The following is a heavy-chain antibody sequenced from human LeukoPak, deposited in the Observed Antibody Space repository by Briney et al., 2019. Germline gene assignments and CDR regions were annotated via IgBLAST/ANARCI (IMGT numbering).Heavy chain of an antibody. CDR1: GFTFSDNY. D-gene: IGHD3-22*01. V-gene: IGHV3-7*03. Sequence: GGSLRLSCAASGFTFSDNYMSWIRQAPGKGLEWVANIKQDGSVKYYVDSVKGRFTISRDNAKNTLYLQMSSLRAEDTAVYYCAKDKYYYDSSGCLDYWGQGTLVTVSS. CDR3: AKDKYYYDSSGCLDY. J-gene: IGHJ4*02. CDR2: IKQDGSVK.